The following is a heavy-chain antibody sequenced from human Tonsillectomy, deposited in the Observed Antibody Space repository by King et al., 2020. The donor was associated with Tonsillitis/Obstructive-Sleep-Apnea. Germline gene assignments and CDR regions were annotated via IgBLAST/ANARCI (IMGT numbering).Heavy chain of an antibody. V-gene: IGHV1-2*02. J-gene: IGHJ6*02. CDR2: INPYSGDT. D-gene: IGHD5-24*01. CDR3: ARDRDYYNSSKYFYGMDV. Sequence: QLVQSVAEVKKPGASVKVSCKASGYTFTDYYMHWVRQAPGQGLEWMGWINPYSGDTDYAQKFHGRVTMTSHTSISTVYMELSRLRSDDTAVYYCARDRDYYNSSKYFYGMDVWGQGTTVTVSS. CDR1: GYTFTDYY.